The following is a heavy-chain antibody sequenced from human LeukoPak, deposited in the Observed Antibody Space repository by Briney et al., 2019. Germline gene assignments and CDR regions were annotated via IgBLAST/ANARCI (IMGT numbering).Heavy chain of an antibody. CDR3: ARDGGGDIVVAFAFDI. D-gene: IGHD2-15*01. CDR2: INQDGSEK. J-gene: IGHJ3*02. CDR1: GFTFSSYW. Sequence: GGSLRLSCAASGFTFSSYWMNWVRQAPGKGLEWVAHINQDGSEKYYVDSVKGRFTISRDNAKNSLYLQMNSLRAEDTAVYYCARDGGGDIVVAFAFDIWGQGTMVTVSS. V-gene: IGHV3-7*05.